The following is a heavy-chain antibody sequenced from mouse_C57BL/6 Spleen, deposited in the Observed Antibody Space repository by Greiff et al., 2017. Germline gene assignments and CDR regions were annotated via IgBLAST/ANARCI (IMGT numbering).Heavy chain of an antibody. J-gene: IGHJ4*01. CDR2: ISYDGSN. V-gene: IGHV3-6*01. CDR3: ARALGSSYAMDY. CDR1: GYSITSGYY. Sequence: EVQLQESGPGLVKPSQSLSLTCSVTGYSITSGYYWNWIRQFPGNKLEWMGYISYDGSNNYNPSLKNRISITRDTSKNQFFLKLNSVTTEDTATYYCARALGSSYAMDYWGQGTSVTVSS. D-gene: IGHD1-1*01.